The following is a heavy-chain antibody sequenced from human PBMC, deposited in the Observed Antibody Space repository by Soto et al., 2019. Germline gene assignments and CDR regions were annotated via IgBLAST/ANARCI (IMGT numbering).Heavy chain of an antibody. Sequence: QVQLQESGPGLVKPSETLSLTCSVSGGSLSDHYWTWIRQSPGKALEWIGCIYYRGSTYYNPSLKSRVTISVDTSKSQFYLRLSSVTAADTAVYYCARMLPTGWHDYDFYGMDVWGQGTTVTVSS. J-gene: IGHJ6*02. D-gene: IGHD6-19*01. CDR3: ARMLPTGWHDYDFYGMDV. V-gene: IGHV4-59*11. CDR2: IYYRGST. CDR1: GGSLSDHY.